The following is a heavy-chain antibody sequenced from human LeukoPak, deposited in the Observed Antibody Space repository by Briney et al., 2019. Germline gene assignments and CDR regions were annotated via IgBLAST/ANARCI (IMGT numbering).Heavy chain of an antibody. CDR3: ARDYRSYYDILTGLGGSDAFDI. V-gene: IGHV4-61*02. CDR1: DDSFSSGDSY. D-gene: IGHD3-9*01. J-gene: IGHJ3*02. Sequence: PSQTLSLTCTVSDDSFSSGDSYWSWIRQPAGKGLEWIGRIYTSGSTNYNPSLKSRVTMSVDTSKNQFSLKLSSVTAADTAVYYCARDYRSYYDILTGLGGSDAFDIWGQGTMVTVSS. CDR2: IYTSGST.